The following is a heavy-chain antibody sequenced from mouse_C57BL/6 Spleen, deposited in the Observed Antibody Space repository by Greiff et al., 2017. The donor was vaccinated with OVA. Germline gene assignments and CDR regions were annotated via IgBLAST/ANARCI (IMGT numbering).Heavy chain of an antibody. CDR3: TRVGGYRSWFAY. CDR2: ISSGGDYI. J-gene: IGHJ3*01. D-gene: IGHD2-2*01. Sequence: EVQVVESGEGLVKPGGSLKLSCAASGFTFSSYAMSWVRQTPEKRLEWVAYISSGGDYIYYADTVKGRFTISRDNARNTLYLQMSSLKSEDTAMYYCTRVGGYRSWFAYWGQGTLVTVSA. CDR1: GFTFSSYA. V-gene: IGHV5-9-1*02.